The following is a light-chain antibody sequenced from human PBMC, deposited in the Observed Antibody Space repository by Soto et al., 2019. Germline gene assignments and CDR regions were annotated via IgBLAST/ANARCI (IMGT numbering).Light chain of an antibody. CDR3: AAWDDSLSGAV. CDR2: RNN. V-gene: IGLV1-47*01. J-gene: IGLJ7*01. CDR1: SSNIGRHY. Sequence: QSVLTQPPSASGTPGQRVTISCSGSSSNIGRHYVYWYQQLPGTAPKLLIYRNNQRPSGVPDRFSGSKSGTSASLAISGLRSEDEADYYCAAWDDSLSGAVFGGGTQLTVL.